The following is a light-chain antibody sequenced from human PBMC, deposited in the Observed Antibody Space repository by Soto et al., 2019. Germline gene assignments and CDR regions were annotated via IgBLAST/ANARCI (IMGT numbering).Light chain of an antibody. J-gene: IGLJ1*01. V-gene: IGLV2-14*01. Sequence: QSALTQPASVSGSPGQSITISCTETSSDVGGYNYVSWYQQHPGKAPKLMIYEVSNRPSGVSNRFSGSKSGNTASLTISGLQAEDEADYYCSSYTSSSIPYVFGTGTKVTVL. CDR2: EVS. CDR3: SSYTSSSIPYV. CDR1: SSDVGGYNY.